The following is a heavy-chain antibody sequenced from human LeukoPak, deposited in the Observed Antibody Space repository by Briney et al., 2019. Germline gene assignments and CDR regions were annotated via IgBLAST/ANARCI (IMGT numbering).Heavy chain of an antibody. Sequence: GGSLRLSCAVPGFTFSTYWMHWVRQAPGKGLVWVSRINSDGSHTSYADSVKGRFTISRDNAKKTLYLQMNSLRAEDTAVYYCATGGGGSEYWGQGTLVTVSS. D-gene: IGHD3-16*01. CDR3: ATGGGGSEY. CDR1: GFTFSTYW. V-gene: IGHV3-74*01. J-gene: IGHJ4*02. CDR2: INSDGSHT.